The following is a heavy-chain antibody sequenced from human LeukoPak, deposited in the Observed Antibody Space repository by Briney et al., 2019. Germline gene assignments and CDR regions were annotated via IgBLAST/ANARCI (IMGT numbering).Heavy chain of an antibody. J-gene: IGHJ3*02. CDR3: ARDSTAAHAAFDI. CDR1: GYTFTSYG. V-gene: IGHV1-18*01. CDR2: ISAYNGNT. D-gene: IGHD6-13*01. Sequence: ASVKVSCKASGYTFTSYGISWVRQAPGQGLEWMGWISAYNGNTSYAQKLQGRVTMTTDTSTCTAYMELRSLRSDDTAVYYCARDSTAAHAAFDIWGQGTMVTVSS.